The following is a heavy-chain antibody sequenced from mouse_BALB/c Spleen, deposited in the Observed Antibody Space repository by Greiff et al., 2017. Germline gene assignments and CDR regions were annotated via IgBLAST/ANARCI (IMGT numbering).Heavy chain of an antibody. CDR3: ARWDYGYDGAWFAY. CDR2: IDPANGNT. D-gene: IGHD2-2*01. Sequence: VQLQQSGAELVKPGASVKLSCTASGFNIKDTYMHWVKQRPEQGLEWIGRIDPANGNTKYDPKFQGKATITADTSSNTAYLQLSSLTSEDTAVYYCARWDYGYDGAWFAYWGQGTLVTVSA. V-gene: IGHV14-3*02. CDR1: GFNIKDTY. J-gene: IGHJ3*01.